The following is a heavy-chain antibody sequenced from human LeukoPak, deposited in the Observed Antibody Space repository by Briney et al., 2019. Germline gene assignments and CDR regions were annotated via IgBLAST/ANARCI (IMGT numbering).Heavy chain of an antibody. CDR2: IRYDGSNK. Sequence: GGSLRLSCAASGFTFSSYSVNWVRQAPGKGLEWVAFIRYDGSNKYYADSVKGRFTISRDNSKNTLYLQMNSLRAEDTAVYYCAKGRDYGDYVGYFDYWGQGTLVTVSS. CDR3: AKGRDYGDYVGYFDY. J-gene: IGHJ4*02. CDR1: GFTFSSYS. V-gene: IGHV3-30*02. D-gene: IGHD4-17*01.